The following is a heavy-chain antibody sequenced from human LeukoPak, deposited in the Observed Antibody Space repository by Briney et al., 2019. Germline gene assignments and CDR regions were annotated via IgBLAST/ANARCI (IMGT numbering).Heavy chain of an antibody. CDR3: TTDPNNWNAPSMRGMDV. J-gene: IGHJ6*02. CDR1: GFIFSNAW. Sequence: PGGSLRLSCAAPGFIFSNAWMNWVRQAPGKGLEWVGRIKSKTDGGTTDYAAPVNGRFTISRDDSKNMLYLQMNSLKTEDTALYYCTTDPNNWNAPSMRGMDVWGQGTTVTVSS. CDR2: IKSKTDGGTT. V-gene: IGHV3-15*07. D-gene: IGHD1-20*01.